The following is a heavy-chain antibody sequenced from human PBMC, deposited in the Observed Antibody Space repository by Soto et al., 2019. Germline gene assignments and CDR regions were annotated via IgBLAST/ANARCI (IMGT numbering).Heavy chain of an antibody. V-gene: IGHV4-61*01. CDR1: GGSISSSSYY. Sequence: SETLSLTCTVSGGSISSSSYYWGWIRQPPGKGLEWIGYIYYSGSTNYNPSLKSRVTISVDTSKNQFSLKLSSVTAADTAVYYCARELYDCSGGSYYFAYNWFDPWGQGTLVTVSS. CDR2: IYYSGST. D-gene: IGHD2-15*01. CDR3: ARELYDCSGGSYYFAYNWFDP. J-gene: IGHJ5*02.